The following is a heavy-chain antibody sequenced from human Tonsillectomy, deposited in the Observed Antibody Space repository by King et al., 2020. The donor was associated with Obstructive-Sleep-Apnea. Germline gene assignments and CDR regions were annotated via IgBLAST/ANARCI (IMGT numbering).Heavy chain of an antibody. J-gene: IGHJ4*02. V-gene: IGHV3-64*04. D-gene: IGHD2-21*01. Sequence: VQLVESGGGLVQPGGSLRVSCSASGFTFSNYAMHWVRQAPGKGLEYVSAISSSGSDTFYADSVEGRFTISRDNSKNTLYLQMNSLTTEDTGVYFCGSFSKFPGNFDHWGQGSLVTVSS. CDR3: GSFSKFPGNFDH. CDR2: ISSSGSDT. CDR1: GFTFSNYA.